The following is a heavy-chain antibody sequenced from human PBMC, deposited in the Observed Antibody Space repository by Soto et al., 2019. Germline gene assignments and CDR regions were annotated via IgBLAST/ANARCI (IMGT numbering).Heavy chain of an antibody. CDR1: GYTFTGYY. Sequence: QVPLVQSGAEVKKPGASVKVSCKASGYTFTGYYMHWVRQAPGQGLEWMGWINPNSGGTNYAQKFQGWVTMTRDTSISTAYMELSRLRSDDTAVYYCARAGLRYFDWLYPPYGMDVWGQGTTVTVSS. D-gene: IGHD3-9*01. V-gene: IGHV1-2*04. CDR3: ARAGLRYFDWLYPPYGMDV. J-gene: IGHJ6*02. CDR2: INPNSGGT.